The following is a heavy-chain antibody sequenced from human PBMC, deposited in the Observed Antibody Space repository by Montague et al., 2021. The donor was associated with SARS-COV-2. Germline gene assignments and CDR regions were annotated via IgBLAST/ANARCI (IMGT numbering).Heavy chain of an antibody. CDR3: ARDSYGSGTYYYYYGMDV. Sequence: SRRLSLSASGFTFSSYWMSWVRQAPGKGLEWVANIKQDGSEKYYVDSVKGRFTISRDNAKNSLYLQMNSMRAEDTAVYYCARDSYGSGTYYYYYGMDVWGQGTTVTVSS. J-gene: IGHJ6*02. CDR1: GFTFSSYW. V-gene: IGHV3-7*01. CDR2: IKQDGSEK. D-gene: IGHD3-10*01.